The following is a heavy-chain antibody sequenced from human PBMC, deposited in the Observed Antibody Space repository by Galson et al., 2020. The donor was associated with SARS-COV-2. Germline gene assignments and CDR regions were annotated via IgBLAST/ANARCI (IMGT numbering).Heavy chain of an antibody. CDR2: INQSGSA. D-gene: IGHD6-6*01. CDR1: GGSFSGYY. V-gene: IGHV4-34*01. Sequence: SETLSLTCAVYGGSFSGYYWTWIRQAPGKGLECIGEINQSGSANYNPSLKRRVTMSVDTSKNQFSLKLTSVTAADTAVYYCARGLRYSGRAARLFRWFDPWGQGTLVTVSS. J-gene: IGHJ5*02. CDR3: ARGLRYSGRAARLFRWFDP.